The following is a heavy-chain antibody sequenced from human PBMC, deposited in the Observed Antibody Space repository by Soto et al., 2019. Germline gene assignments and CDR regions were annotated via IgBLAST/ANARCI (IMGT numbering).Heavy chain of an antibody. CDR3: ARGRFGDPSLIY. CDR1: GGSVSSGSYY. CDR2: IYYSGST. D-gene: IGHD3-10*01. Sequence: QVQLQESGPGLVKPSETLSLTCTVSGGSVSSGSYYWSWIRQPPGEGLEWIGYIYYSGSTNYNPSLKSRVTISVDTSKNQFSLKLSSVTAADTAVYYCARGRFGDPSLIYWGQGTLVTVSS. V-gene: IGHV4-61*01. J-gene: IGHJ4*02.